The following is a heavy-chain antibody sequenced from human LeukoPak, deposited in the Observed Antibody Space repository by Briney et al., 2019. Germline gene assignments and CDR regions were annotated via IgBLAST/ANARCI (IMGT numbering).Heavy chain of an antibody. Sequence: GGSLRLSCAASGFTFSSYAMSGVRQAPGKGLEGVSAISGSGGSTYYAASVKGRFTISRDNSKNTLYLQMNSLRAEDTAVYYCAKADGNYYDSSGLPSDSWGQGTLVTVSS. D-gene: IGHD3-22*01. CDR1: GFTFSSYA. CDR2: ISGSGGST. V-gene: IGHV3-23*01. J-gene: IGHJ4*02. CDR3: AKADGNYYDSSGLPSDS.